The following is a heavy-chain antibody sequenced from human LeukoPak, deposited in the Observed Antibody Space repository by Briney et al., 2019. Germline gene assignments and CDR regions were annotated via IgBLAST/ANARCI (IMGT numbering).Heavy chain of an antibody. J-gene: IGHJ4*02. D-gene: IGHD1-1*01. CDR1: GGSISSGDYS. V-gene: IGHV4-30-4*07. CDR3: AALEFDY. Sequence: PSETLSLTCAVSGGSISSGDYSWSWIRQPPGKGLEWIGYIYYSGSTYYNPSLKSRVTMSVDTSKSQFSLKLSSVTAADTAVYHCAALEFDYWGQGTLVTVSS. CDR2: IYYSGST.